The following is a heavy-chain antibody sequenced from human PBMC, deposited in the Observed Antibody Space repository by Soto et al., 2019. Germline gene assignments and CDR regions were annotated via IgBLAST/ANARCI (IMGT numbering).Heavy chain of an antibody. CDR2: IYRGGST. CDR3: ASGSHGPHF. J-gene: IGHJ4*02. V-gene: IGHV4-30-2*01. Sequence: SETLSLTCAVSGGSISRGDYSWSWIRQPPGKGLEWIGYIYRGGSTYFNPSLKSRVTISVDRSKNQFSLKLSSVTAADTAVYYCASGSHGPHFWGQGTLVSVSS. CDR1: GGSISRGDYS.